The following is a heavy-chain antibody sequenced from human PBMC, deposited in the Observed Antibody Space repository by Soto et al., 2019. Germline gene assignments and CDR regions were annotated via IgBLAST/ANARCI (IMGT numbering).Heavy chain of an antibody. D-gene: IGHD6-19*01. J-gene: IGHJ4*02. V-gene: IGHV4-39*01. Sequence: QFQLQESGPGLVKPSETLSLTCTVSGASLSSPTFYWGCIRQSPEKGREWIGRIYYSGTTHYSPSLKGRVSLSVDTSSTEFYLKLSSVTAADTGVYYWERQSNRPLAGDDWGQGTLVTVSS. CDR1: GASLSSPTFY. CDR2: IYYSGTT. CDR3: ERQSNRPLAGDD.